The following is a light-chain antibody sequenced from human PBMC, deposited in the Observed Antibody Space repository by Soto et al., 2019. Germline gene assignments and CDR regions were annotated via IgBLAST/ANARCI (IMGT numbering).Light chain of an antibody. CDR1: QGIGKD. CDR2: GAS. CDR3: LQDFNYPWT. J-gene: IGKJ1*01. Sequence: AIEMTQSPSSLSASVGYTFTITCRASQGIGKDLAWFQQRPGKAPKLLIYGASGLQNGVPSRFSGSGSGTDFTLTISGLQPEDFATYFCLQDFNYPWTFGQGTKGDIK. V-gene: IGKV1-6*01.